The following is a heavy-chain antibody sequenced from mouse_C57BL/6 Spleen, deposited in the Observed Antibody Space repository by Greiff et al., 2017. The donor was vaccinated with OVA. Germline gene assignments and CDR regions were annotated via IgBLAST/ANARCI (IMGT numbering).Heavy chain of an antibody. J-gene: IGHJ3*01. CDR2: IDPEDGET. Sequence: EVKLVESGAELVKPGASVKLSCTASGFNIKDYYMHWVKQRTEQGLEWSGRIDPEDGETKYAPKFQGKATITADTATNTAYLQLSILTSEDTAVYYCARLKTAQAWFAYWGQGTLVTVSA. CDR3: ARLKTAQAWFAY. V-gene: IGHV14-2*01. CDR1: GFNIKDYY. D-gene: IGHD3-2*02.